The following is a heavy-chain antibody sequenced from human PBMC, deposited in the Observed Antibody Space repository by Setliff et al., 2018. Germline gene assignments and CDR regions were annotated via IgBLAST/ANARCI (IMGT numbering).Heavy chain of an antibody. CDR3: ARARGSSWLFYYMDV. V-gene: IGHV3-48*01. J-gene: IGHJ6*03. D-gene: IGHD6-13*01. Sequence: QPGGSLRLSCTTSGFTFGDYAITWVRQAPGKGLEWVSYISSSSSTIYYADSVKGRFTISRDNAKNSLYLQMNSLRAEDTAVYYCARARGSSWLFYYMDVWGKGTTVTVSS. CDR1: GFTFGDYA. CDR2: ISSSSSTI.